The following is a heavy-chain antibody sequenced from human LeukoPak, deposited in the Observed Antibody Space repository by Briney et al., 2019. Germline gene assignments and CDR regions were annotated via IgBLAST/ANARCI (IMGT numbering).Heavy chain of an antibody. J-gene: IGHJ3*02. CDR2: ISGSGGST. Sequence: GSLRLSCAASGFTFSGYAMSWVRQAPGKGLERVSAISGSGGSTYYADSVKGRFTISRDNSKNTLYLQMNSLRAEDTAVYYCAKGPYCSSTSCYWHDAFDIWGQGTMVTVSS. D-gene: IGHD2-2*01. CDR1: GFTFSGYA. CDR3: AKGPYCSSTSCYWHDAFDI. V-gene: IGHV3-23*01.